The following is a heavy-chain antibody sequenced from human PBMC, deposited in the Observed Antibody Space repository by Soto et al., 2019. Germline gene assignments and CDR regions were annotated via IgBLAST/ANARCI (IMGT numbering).Heavy chain of an antibody. Sequence: SETLSLTCAVSGGSISSSNWWSWVRQPPGKGLEWIGEIYHSGSTNYNPSLKSRVTISVDKSKNQFSLKLSSVTAADTAVYYCARGPPRIAAADYYFDYWGQGTLVTVSS. D-gene: IGHD6-13*01. J-gene: IGHJ4*02. CDR3: ARGPPRIAAADYYFDY. CDR1: GGSISSSNW. CDR2: IYHSGST. V-gene: IGHV4-4*02.